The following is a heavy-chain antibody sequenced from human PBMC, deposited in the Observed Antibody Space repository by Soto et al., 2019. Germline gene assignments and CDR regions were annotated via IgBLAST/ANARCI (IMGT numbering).Heavy chain of an antibody. CDR3: ARESDLGRLFDY. J-gene: IGHJ4*02. CDR2: IWYDGSNK. Sequence: GGSLRLSCAASGFTFSSYGMHWVRQAPGKGLEWVAVIWYDGSNKYYADSVKGRFTISRDNSKNTLYLQMNSLRAEDTAVYYCARESDLGRLFDYWGQGTLVTVSS. D-gene: IGHD3-3*01. V-gene: IGHV3-33*01. CDR1: GFTFSSYG.